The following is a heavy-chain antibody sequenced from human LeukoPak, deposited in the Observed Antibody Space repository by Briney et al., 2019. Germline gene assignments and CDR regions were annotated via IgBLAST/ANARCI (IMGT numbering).Heavy chain of an antibody. CDR2: IRYDGSNK. J-gene: IGHJ4*02. D-gene: IGHD3-10*01. CDR1: GFTFSSYG. Sequence: GGSLRLSCAASGFTFSSYGMHWVRQAPGKGLEWVAFIRYDGSNKYYADSVKGRFTISRDNSKNTLYLQMNSLRAEDTAVYYCAKDLVLLWFGELPPGGDYFDYWGQGTLVTVSS. V-gene: IGHV3-30*02. CDR3: AKDLVLLWFGELPPGGDYFDY.